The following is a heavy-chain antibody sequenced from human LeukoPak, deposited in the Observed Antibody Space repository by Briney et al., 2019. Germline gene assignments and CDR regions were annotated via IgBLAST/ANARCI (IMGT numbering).Heavy chain of an antibody. V-gene: IGHV1-2*02. J-gene: IGHJ6*03. CDR3: ARATVLLPNYYYYMDV. CDR1: GHTFTGYY. CDR2: INPNSGGT. Sequence: GASVKVSCKASGHTFTGYYMHWVRQAPGQGLEWMGWINPNSGGTNYAQKFQGRVTMTRDTSISTAYMELSSLRSEDTAVYYCARATVLLPNYYYYMDVWGKGTTVTVSS. D-gene: IGHD3-10*01.